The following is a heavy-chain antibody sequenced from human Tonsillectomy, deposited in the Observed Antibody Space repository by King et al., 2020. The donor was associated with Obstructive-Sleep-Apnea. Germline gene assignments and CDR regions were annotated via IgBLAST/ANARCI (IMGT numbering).Heavy chain of an antibody. CDR3: AHSPYYYGSATYQKFDY. J-gene: IGHJ4*02. CDR1: GFSLSTNGVG. CDR2: IYWDDDR. D-gene: IGHD3-10*01. V-gene: IGHV2-5*02. Sequence: ITLKESGPTVVKPTQTLTLTCTFSGFSLSTNGVGVGWIRQPPGKALEWLALIYWDDDRRYSPSLMSRLTITKDTSKNQVVLTMTNMDPVDTATYYCAHSPYYYGSATYQKFDYWGQGTLVTVSS.